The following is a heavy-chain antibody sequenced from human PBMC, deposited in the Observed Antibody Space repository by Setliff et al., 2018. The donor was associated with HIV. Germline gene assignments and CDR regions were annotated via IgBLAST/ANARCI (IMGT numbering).Heavy chain of an antibody. CDR2: IYYTGFA. D-gene: IGHD1-1*01. V-gene: IGHV4-39*02. Sequence: NPSETLSLTCSVSGDSISSGSYFWGWIRQTPGKGLEWIGNIYYTGFAYYNPSLKSRVTISLDTSKTHFFLNLTSVTDADTAVYFCTREGRGDPAMATTRIDYWGQGKLVTVS. J-gene: IGHJ4*02. CDR1: GDSISSGSYF. CDR3: TREGRGDPAMATTRIDY.